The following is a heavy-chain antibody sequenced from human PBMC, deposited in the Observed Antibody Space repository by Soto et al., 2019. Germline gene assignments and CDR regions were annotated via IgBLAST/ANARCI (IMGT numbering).Heavy chain of an antibody. J-gene: IGHJ6*02. CDR3: ARGVVFGYYYYPMDL. CDR2: IHYSGSP. CDR1: GDSVTSVSDY. V-gene: IGHV4-61*01. D-gene: IGHD3-10*01. Sequence: QVQLQESGPGLVKPSETLSLTCTVSGDSVTSVSDYWSWIRQPPGKGLEWIGYIHYSGSPDYNPSLGRRVTISIDTSKNKFSLKLTSVTAAATAVYYCARGVVFGYYYYPMDLWGQGTPVTVSS.